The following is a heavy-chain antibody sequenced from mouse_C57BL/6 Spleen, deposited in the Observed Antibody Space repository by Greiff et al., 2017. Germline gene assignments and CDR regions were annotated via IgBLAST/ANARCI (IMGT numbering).Heavy chain of an antibody. V-gene: IGHV8-8*01. D-gene: IGHD2-4*01. J-gene: IGHJ1*03. Sequence: QVTLKVSGPGILQPSQTLSLTCSFSGFSLSTFGMGVGWIRQPSGKGLEWLAPIWWDDDKYYNPALKSRLTISTDTSKNQVFLKIANVDTADTATYYCARIVYYDYSVPHWYCDVGGTGTTVTVSS. CDR3: ARIVYYDYSVPHWYCDV. CDR1: GFSLSTFGMG. CDR2: IWWDDDK.